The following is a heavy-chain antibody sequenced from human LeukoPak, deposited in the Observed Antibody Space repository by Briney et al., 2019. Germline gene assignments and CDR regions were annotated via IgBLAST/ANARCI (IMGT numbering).Heavy chain of an antibody. V-gene: IGHV3-11*04. Sequence: GGSLRLSCVASGFSFSDSYISWIRQAPGKGLEWVSYITNSGNNIYYADSVTGRFTISRDNTKNSVYLQMNSLKAEDTAVYYCARDSSGYLFDYWGQGTLVTVSS. CDR2: ITNSGNNI. CDR1: GFSFSDSY. CDR3: ARDSSGYLFDY. J-gene: IGHJ4*02. D-gene: IGHD3-22*01.